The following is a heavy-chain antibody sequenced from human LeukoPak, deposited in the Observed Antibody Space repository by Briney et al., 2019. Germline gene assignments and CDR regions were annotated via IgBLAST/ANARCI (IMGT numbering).Heavy chain of an antibody. V-gene: IGHV3-23*01. CDR1: GLTFSSYA. J-gene: IGHJ4*02. Sequence: GGSLRLSCAGSGLTFSSYAMSWVRQAPGEGLEWVSGISSSGDSTFYADSVKGRFTISRDNSKNTLYLQMNSLRAEDTAVYYCATFIIAAAGTDYWGQGTLVTVSS. CDR2: ISSSGDST. D-gene: IGHD6-13*01. CDR3: ATFIIAAAGTDY.